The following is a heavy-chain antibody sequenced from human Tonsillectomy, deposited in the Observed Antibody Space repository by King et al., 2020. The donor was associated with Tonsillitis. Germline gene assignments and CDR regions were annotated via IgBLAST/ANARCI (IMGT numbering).Heavy chain of an antibody. D-gene: IGHD1-26*01. CDR1: GFTFSNYA. CDR3: AKDLGMSGVGATLGD. J-gene: IGHJ4*02. V-gene: IGHV3-23*04. CDR2: ISGRDGST. Sequence: VQLVESGGGLMQPGGSLRLSCAASGFTFSNYAMSWVRQAPGKGLEWVSRISGRDGSTYYADSVKGRFTVSRDSCTNTLHLQMNSLTADDAAIYYCAKDLGMSGVGATLGDWGQGTLVTVSS.